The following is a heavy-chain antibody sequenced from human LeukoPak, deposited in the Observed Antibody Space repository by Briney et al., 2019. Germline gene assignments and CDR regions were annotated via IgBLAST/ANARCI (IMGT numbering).Heavy chain of an antibody. V-gene: IGHV3-21*01. CDR2: ISSSSSYI. CDR1: GFTFSSYS. Sequence: GGSLRLSCAASGFTFSSYSMNWVRQAPGKGLEWVSSISSSSSYIYYADSVKGRFTISRDNAKNSLYLQTNSLRAEDTAVYYCARTGGDFWSISDYWGQGTLVTVSS. CDR3: ARTGGDFWSISDY. J-gene: IGHJ4*02. D-gene: IGHD3-3*01.